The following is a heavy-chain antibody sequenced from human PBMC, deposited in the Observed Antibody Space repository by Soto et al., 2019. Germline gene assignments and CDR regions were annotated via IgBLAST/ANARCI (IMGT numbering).Heavy chain of an antibody. D-gene: IGHD5-18*01. J-gene: IGHJ5*01. CDR2: MNPGSGDT. Sequence: QVQLVQSGAELKKPGASVRVSCKASGYTFTNNDVTWVRQATGQGLEWMGWMNPGSGDTGYAQKFQGRVTMTRDISIATAYMELSSLRSEDTAIDYCARMASFGSLNWFDPWGQGTLVTVSS. CDR3: ARMASFGSLNWFDP. V-gene: IGHV1-8*01. CDR1: GYTFTNND.